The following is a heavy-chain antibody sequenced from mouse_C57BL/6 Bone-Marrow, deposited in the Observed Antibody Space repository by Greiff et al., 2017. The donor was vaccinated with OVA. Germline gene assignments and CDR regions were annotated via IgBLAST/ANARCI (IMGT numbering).Heavy chain of an antibody. CDR2: IYPGGGYT. V-gene: IGHV1-63*01. CDR1: GYTFTNYW. D-gene: IGHD2-2*01. CDR3: ARKRYGYDDY. J-gene: IGHJ2*01. Sequence: QVQLKESGAELVRPGTSVKMSCKASGYTFTNYWIGWAKQRPGHGLEWIGDIYPGGGYTNYNEKFKGKATLTADKSSSTAYMQFSSLTSEDSAIYYCARKRYGYDDYWGQGTTLTVSS.